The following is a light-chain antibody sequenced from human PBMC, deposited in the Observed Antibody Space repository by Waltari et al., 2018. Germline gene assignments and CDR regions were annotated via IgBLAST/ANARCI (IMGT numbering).Light chain of an antibody. V-gene: IGLV3-10*01. CDR1: ELPRKY. CDR3: YASDSTGLRV. Sequence: SYELTQTPSVSVSPGQTARITCSGHELPRKYAYWFQQKSGQAPRLVIYEDTTRPSGIPERFSGSSSGTVATLTITGAQVYDEADYYCYASDSTGLRVFGGGTTVVVL. J-gene: IGLJ1*01. CDR2: EDT.